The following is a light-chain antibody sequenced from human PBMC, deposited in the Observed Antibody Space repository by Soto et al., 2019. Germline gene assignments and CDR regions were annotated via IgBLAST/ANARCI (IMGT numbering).Light chain of an antibody. Sequence: RLTQSPSSLSASVGDTVTISCRASQDISTYLAWYQQKPGKAPTLLIFGASSLHNGVPPRFAGSGSGSEFTLTINRLQPDDFAIYYCQQYGGVPYTFGQGTKLEIK. CDR1: QDISTY. J-gene: IGKJ2*01. CDR2: GAS. V-gene: IGKV1-5*01. CDR3: QQYGGVPYT.